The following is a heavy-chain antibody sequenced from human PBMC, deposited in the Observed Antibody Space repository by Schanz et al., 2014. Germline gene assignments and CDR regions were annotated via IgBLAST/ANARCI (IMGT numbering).Heavy chain of an antibody. Sequence: QLQLVQSGAEVKKPGSSVKVSCKLSGGTFSSYTISWMRQAPGQGLEWMGKIIPVLNIATYAQRFQGRVSITADTSTNTAYMELSGLRSEDTAVYYCARGYGDSPTDFWGQGTLVTVSS. CDR2: IIPVLNIA. CDR1: GGTFSSYT. V-gene: IGHV1-69*02. J-gene: IGHJ4*02. D-gene: IGHD4-17*01. CDR3: ARGYGDSPTDF.